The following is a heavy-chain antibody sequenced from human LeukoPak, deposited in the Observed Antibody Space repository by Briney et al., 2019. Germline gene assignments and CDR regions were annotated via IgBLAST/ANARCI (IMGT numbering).Heavy chain of an antibody. CDR2: IYSGGDK. Sequence: GGPLRLSCAASGFIVSNNYMSWVRQAPGKGLEWVSLIYSGGDKRYAASVKGRFTISRDNSKNTLYLQMDSLRVEDTAVYYCGGYSSLDHWGQGTLVTVSS. CDR3: GGYSSLDH. D-gene: IGHD3-22*01. J-gene: IGHJ4*02. CDR1: GFIVSNNY. V-gene: IGHV3-53*01.